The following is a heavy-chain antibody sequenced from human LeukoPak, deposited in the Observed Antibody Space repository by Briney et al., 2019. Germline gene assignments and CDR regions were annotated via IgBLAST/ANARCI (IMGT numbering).Heavy chain of an antibody. CDR2: IYYSGST. J-gene: IGHJ4*02. Sequence: SETLSLTCTVSGGSISSSSYYWGWIRQPPGKGLEWIGSIYYSGSTYYNPSLKSRVTISVDTSKNQFSLKLSSVTAADTAVYYCARVGATTATTRYYFDYWGQGTLVTVSS. V-gene: IGHV4-39*01. CDR3: ARVGATTATTRYYFDY. D-gene: IGHD4-17*01. CDR1: GGSISSSSYY.